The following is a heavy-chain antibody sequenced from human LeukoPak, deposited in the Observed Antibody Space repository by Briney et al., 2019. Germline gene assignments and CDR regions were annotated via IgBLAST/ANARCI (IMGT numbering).Heavy chain of an antibody. Sequence: SETLSLTCTVSGGSISSYYWSWIRQPPGKGLEWIGYIYSSGSTNYNPSLKSRVTISVDTSKNQFSLKLSSVTAADTAVYYCARDTGERWLQPLPNTFDYWGQGTLVTVSS. V-gene: IGHV4-59*12. CDR2: IYSSGST. D-gene: IGHD5-24*01. CDR3: ARDTGERWLQPLPNTFDY. CDR1: GGSISSYY. J-gene: IGHJ4*02.